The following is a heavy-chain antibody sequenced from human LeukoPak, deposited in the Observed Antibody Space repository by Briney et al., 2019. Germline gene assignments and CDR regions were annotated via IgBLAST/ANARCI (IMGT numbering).Heavy chain of an antibody. J-gene: IGHJ4*02. D-gene: IGHD5-24*01. V-gene: IGHV1-46*01. Sequence: GASVKDSCKASGYTFTSYYIHWVRPPPAQGLARMGIINPSGGSTSYGQKCQGRVTMTRDMSTSTVYMELSSLGSEDTAGYYCARGTRDGYNLAAWGQGTLVTVAS. CDR1: GYTFTSYY. CDR2: INPSGGST. CDR3: ARGTRDGYNLAA.